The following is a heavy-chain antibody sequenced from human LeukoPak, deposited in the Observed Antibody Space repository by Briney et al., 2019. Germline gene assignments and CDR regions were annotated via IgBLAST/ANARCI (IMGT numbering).Heavy chain of an antibody. CDR1: GLTFSSYW. CDR3: ARVRFGSGSSVYFDL. Sequence: GGSLRLSCAASGLTFSSYWMTWVRQAPGKGLEWVANMNQDGSDKYYLDSVKGRFTISRDNAKNSLYLQLNSLRAEDTAVYYCARVRFGSGSSVYFDLWGQGTLVTVSS. CDR2: MNQDGSDK. J-gene: IGHJ4*02. D-gene: IGHD3-10*01. V-gene: IGHV3-7*01.